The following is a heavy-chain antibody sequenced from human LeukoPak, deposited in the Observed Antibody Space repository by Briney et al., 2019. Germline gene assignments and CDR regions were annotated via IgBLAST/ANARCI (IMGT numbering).Heavy chain of an antibody. CDR1: GFTFSNAW. CDR3: TTRQYCSSTSCRYYFDY. CDR2: IKSKTDGGTT. J-gene: IGHJ4*02. D-gene: IGHD2-2*01. V-gene: IGHV3-15*01. Sequence: GGSLRLSCAASGFTFSNAWMSWVRQAPGKGLEWVGRIKSKTDGGTTDYAAPVKGRFTISRDDSKNTLYLQMNSLKTEDTAVYHCTTRQYCSSTSCRYYFDYWGQGTLVTVSS.